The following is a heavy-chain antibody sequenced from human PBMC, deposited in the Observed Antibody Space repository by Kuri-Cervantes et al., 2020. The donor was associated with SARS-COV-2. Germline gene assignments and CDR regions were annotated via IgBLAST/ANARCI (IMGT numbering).Heavy chain of an antibody. Sequence: ASVKVSCKASGYTFTSYAMHWVRQAPGQRLEWMGWISAYNGNTNYAQKLQGRVTMTTDTSTSTAYMELRSLRSDDTAVYYCATFRALAAAEGGDYWGQGTLVTVSS. V-gene: IGHV1-18*01. CDR3: ATFRALAAAEGGDY. D-gene: IGHD6-13*01. CDR1: GYTFTSYA. J-gene: IGHJ4*02. CDR2: ISAYNGNT.